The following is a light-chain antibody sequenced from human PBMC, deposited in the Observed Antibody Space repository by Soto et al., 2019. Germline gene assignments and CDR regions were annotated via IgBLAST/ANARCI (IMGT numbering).Light chain of an antibody. CDR3: QQSNNWPRT. V-gene: IGKV3-15*01. Sequence: EVLMTQSPATLSLSPGETATLTCRASQSVSSNLAWYQQKPGQAPRILIYGAFTRATGVPARFSGSGAGTEFTLTISSLQSEDFAVYYCQQSNNWPRTFGQGTKVDIK. J-gene: IGKJ1*01. CDR2: GAF. CDR1: QSVSSN.